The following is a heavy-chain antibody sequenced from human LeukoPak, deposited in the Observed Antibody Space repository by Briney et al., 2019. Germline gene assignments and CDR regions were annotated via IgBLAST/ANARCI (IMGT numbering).Heavy chain of an antibody. V-gene: IGHV4-59*08. Sequence: SETLSLTCTVSGGSIRSYYWSWIRQPPGKGLEWIGYIYYSGSTNYNPSLKSRVTISVDTSKNQFSLKLSSVTAADTAVYYCASSRGTTSFDYWGQGTLVTVSS. CDR3: ASSRGTTSFDY. J-gene: IGHJ4*02. CDR2: IYYSGST. CDR1: GGSIRSYY. D-gene: IGHD1-1*01.